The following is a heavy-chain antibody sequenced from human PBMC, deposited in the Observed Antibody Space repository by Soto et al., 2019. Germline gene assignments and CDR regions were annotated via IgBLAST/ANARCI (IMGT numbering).Heavy chain of an antibody. CDR1: GFTFSSYA. D-gene: IGHD5-12*01. Sequence: GGSLRLSCAASGFTFSSYAMNWVRQAPGKGLEWVSAIRASVGTTYYADSVKGRFTISRDNSKNTLYLQMNSLRAEDTAVYYCAKGYSGYDPFDYWGQGTLVTVSS. CDR2: IRASVGTT. J-gene: IGHJ4*02. CDR3: AKGYSGYDPFDY. V-gene: IGHV3-23*01.